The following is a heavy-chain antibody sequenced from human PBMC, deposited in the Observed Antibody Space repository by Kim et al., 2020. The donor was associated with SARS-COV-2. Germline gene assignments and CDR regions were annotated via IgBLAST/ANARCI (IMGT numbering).Heavy chain of an antibody. J-gene: IGHJ6*02. CDR3: ARGVAGGNSYTMDV. CDR2: ISSGGSTK. V-gene: IGHV3-11*04. Sequence: GGSLRLSCAASGFTFSDYYMSWIRQAPGKGLEWVSYISSGGSTKFYADSVKGRFTISRDNAKNSLYLQMNSLRAEDTAVFFCARGVAGGNSYTMDVWGQGTTGTLS. CDR1: GFTFSDYY. D-gene: IGHD6-19*01.